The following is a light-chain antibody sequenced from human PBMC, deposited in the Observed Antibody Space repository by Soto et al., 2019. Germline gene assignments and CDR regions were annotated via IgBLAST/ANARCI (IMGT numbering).Light chain of an antibody. J-gene: IGLJ1*01. CDR1: SGDVGGYNY. CDR3: SSYTSSSPCV. Sequence: QSVLTQPASVSGSPGQSITISCTGTSGDVGGYNYVSWYQQHPGKAPKLMIYEVSNRPSGVSNRFSGSKSGNTASLTISGLQAEDEADYYCSSYTSSSPCVFGTGTKLTVL. V-gene: IGLV2-14*01. CDR2: EVS.